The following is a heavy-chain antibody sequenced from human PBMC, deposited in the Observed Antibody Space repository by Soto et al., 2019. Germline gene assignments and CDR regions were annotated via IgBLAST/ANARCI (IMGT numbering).Heavy chain of an antibody. J-gene: IGHJ4*02. Sequence: GGSLRLSCAASGFTFSNAWMSWVRQAPGKGLEWVGRIKSKTDGGTTDYAAPVKGRFTISRDDSKNTLYLQMNSLKTEDTAVYYCTTDRRVPYIWGSYRNLQVDYWGQGTLVTVSS. V-gene: IGHV3-15*01. CDR1: GFTFSNAW. CDR3: TTDRRVPYIWGSYRNLQVDY. CDR2: IKSKTDGGTT. D-gene: IGHD3-16*02.